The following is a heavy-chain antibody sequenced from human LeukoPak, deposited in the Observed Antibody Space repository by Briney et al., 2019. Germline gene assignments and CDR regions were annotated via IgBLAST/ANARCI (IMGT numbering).Heavy chain of an antibody. V-gene: IGHV3-53*01. D-gene: IGHD4/OR15-4a*01. J-gene: IGHJ4*02. CDR2: IYSDNT. CDR3: ARRAGAYSHPYDY. CDR1: GFTVSSSS. Sequence: PGGSLRLSCKVSGFTVSSSSMSWVRQAPGKGLEWVSFIYSDNTHYSDSVKGRFTISRDNSKNTLYLQMNSLRAEDTAVYYCARRAGAYSHPYDYWGQGTLVTVSS.